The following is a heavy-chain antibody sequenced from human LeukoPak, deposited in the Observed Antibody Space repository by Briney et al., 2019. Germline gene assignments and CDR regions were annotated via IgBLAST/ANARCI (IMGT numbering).Heavy chain of an antibody. V-gene: IGHV4-30-4*01. CDR2: IYYSGST. J-gene: IGHJ4*02. CDR1: GGSISSGDYY. D-gene: IGHD6-13*01. Sequence: PSQTLSLTCTVSGGSISSGDYYWSWIRQPPGKGLEWIGYIYYSGSTYYNPSLKSRVTISVDTSKNQFPLKLSSVTAADTAVYYCAREIAAAGEFDYWGQGTLVTVSS. CDR3: AREIAAAGEFDY.